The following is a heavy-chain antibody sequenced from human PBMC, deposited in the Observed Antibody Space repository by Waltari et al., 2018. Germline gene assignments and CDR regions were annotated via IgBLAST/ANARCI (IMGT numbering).Heavy chain of an antibody. D-gene: IGHD1-1*01. CDR3: ARDTGSTTYYYYYYMDV. CDR1: GFTFSSYA. J-gene: IGHJ6*03. Sequence: QVQLVESGGGVVQPGRSLRLSCAASGFTFSSYAMHWVRQAPGKGLEWVAVISYDGTKKYSADSVKGRFTSSRDNSKNTLYLQMNSLRAEDTAVYYCARDTGSTTYYYYYYMDVWGKGTTVTVSS. CDR2: ISYDGTKK. V-gene: IGHV3-30-3*01.